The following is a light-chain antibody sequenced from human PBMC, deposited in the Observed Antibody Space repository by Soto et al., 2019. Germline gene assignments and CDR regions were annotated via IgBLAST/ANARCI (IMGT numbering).Light chain of an antibody. CDR2: GAS. CDR3: RQYNKWPLT. V-gene: IGKV3D-15*01. J-gene: IGKJ4*01. CDR1: QSVSDN. Sequence: TLSVSPGERATLSCRASQSVSDNLAWYQQKPGQAPRLLIYGASTRATGIPARFSGSGSGTEFTLTISSLQSEDFAVYYCRQYNKWPLTFGGATRLDMK.